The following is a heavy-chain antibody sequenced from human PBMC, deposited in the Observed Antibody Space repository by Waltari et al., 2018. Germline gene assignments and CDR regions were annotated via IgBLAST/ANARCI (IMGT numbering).Heavy chain of an antibody. J-gene: IGHJ6*02. Sequence: QVQLQQWGAGLLKPSETLSLTCAVYGGSFSGYYWSWIRQPPGQGLEWIGEINHSGSTNYNPSLKSRVTISVDTSKNQFSLKLSSVTAADTAVYYCARGVTNGVPDRYYYGMDVWGQGTTVTVSS. D-gene: IGHD2-8*01. CDR1: GGSFSGYY. CDR2: INHSGST. CDR3: ARGVTNGVPDRYYYGMDV. V-gene: IGHV4-34*01.